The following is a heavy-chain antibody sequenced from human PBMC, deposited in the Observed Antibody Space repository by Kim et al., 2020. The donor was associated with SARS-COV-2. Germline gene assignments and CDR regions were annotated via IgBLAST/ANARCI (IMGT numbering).Heavy chain of an antibody. J-gene: IGHJ6*02. CDR2: INPNSGGT. CDR3: ASPSLLWFGETRYYYYYGMDV. D-gene: IGHD3-10*01. Sequence: ASVKVSCKASGYTFTGYYMHWVRQAPGQGLEWMGRINPNSGGTNYAQKFQGRVTMTRDTSISTAYMELSRLRSDDTAVYYCASPSLLWFGETRYYYYYGMDVWGQGTTVTVSS. V-gene: IGHV1-2*06. CDR1: GYTFTGYY.